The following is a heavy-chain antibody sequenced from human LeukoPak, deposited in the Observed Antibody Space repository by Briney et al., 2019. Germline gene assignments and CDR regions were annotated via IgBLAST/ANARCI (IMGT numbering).Heavy chain of an antibody. Sequence: PGGSLRLSCAASGFTVSSNYMSWVRQAPGKGLEWVSVIYSGGSTYYADSVKGRFTISRDNSKNTLYLQMNSLRAEDTAVYYCAREGYSSSWHDAFDIWGQGTMVTVSS. J-gene: IGHJ3*02. CDR1: GFTVSSNY. V-gene: IGHV3-53*01. D-gene: IGHD6-13*01. CDR3: AREGYSSSWHDAFDI. CDR2: IYSGGST.